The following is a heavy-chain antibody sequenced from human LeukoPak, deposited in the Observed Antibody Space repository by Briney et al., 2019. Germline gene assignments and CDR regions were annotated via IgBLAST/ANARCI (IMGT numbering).Heavy chain of an antibody. V-gene: IGHV5-51*01. Sequence: GESLKISCKGSGYSFTSYWIGWVRQMPGKGLEWMGIIYPDDSDTRYSPSFQGQVPISADKFISTAYLQWSSLKASDTAMYYCARRLGSSGWFNWFDPWGQGTLVTVSS. CDR3: ARRLGSSGWFNWFDP. D-gene: IGHD6-19*01. CDR1: GYSFTSYW. CDR2: IYPDDSDT. J-gene: IGHJ5*02.